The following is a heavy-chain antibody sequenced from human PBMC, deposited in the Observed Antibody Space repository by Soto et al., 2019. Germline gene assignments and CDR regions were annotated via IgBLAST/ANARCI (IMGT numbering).Heavy chain of an antibody. D-gene: IGHD1-26*01. V-gene: IGHV1-18*01. CDR1: GYTFTNYG. CDR2: VSGYNRNT. Sequence: QVQLVQSGVEVKMPGASVKLACKASGYTFTNYGLTWVRQVPGQGLEWIGWVSGYNRNTNHAQKVEDRVIMTPDTSTSPAFMALRRLRPDDPGMCVCAREGQWEPLAYWGQGPRLTVSP. CDR3: AREGQWEPLAY. J-gene: IGHJ4*02.